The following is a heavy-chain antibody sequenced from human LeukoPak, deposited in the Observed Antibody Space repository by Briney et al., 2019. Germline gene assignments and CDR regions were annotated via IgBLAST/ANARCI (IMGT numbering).Heavy chain of an antibody. D-gene: IGHD3-9*01. CDR2: ISWNSGSI. CDR1: GFTFDDYA. J-gene: IGHJ4*02. V-gene: IGHV3-9*03. CDR3: AKDNYDILTGYFDY. Sequence: GGSLRLSCAVSGFTFDDYAMHWVRQAPGKGLEWVSGISWNSGSIGYADSVKGRFTISRDNAKNSLYLQMNSLRAEDMALYYCAKDNYDILTGYFDYWGQGTLVTVSS.